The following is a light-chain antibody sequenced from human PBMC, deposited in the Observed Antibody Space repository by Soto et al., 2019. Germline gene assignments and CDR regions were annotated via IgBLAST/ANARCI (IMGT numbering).Light chain of an antibody. J-gene: IGKJ4*01. Sequence: DIQMTQSPSSLSASVGDRVTFTCRASQSISNWLASYQQKPGKAPKLLIYKASTLESGVPSRFSGSGSGTEFTLTISSLQADDFAIDYCQQYNGYRLAFGGGTKVDIK. CDR3: QQYNGYRLA. CDR2: KAS. CDR1: QSISNW. V-gene: IGKV1-5*03.